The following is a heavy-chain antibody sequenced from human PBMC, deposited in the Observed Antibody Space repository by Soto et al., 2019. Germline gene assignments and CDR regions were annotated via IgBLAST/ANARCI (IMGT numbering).Heavy chain of an antibody. CDR3: ATRSPAFDY. J-gene: IGHJ4*02. Sequence: QVQLVQSGPEVKKPGASVKVSCKTSGYTFTSYGISWVRQAPGQGLEWMGWITTDKGKTTYPQKFQGRVTMTTDTSTRTAYMELRSLRSDDTAVYYCATRSPAFDYWGQGTLVTVSS. CDR1: GYTFTSYG. CDR2: ITTDKGKT. V-gene: IGHV1-18*01.